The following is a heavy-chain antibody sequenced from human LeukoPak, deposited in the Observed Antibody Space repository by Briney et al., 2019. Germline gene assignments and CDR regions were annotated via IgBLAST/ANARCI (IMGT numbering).Heavy chain of an antibody. Sequence: ETLSLTCTVSGGSISSYYWSWIRQPPGKGLEWMGIIYPGDSDTRYSPSFQGQVTISADKSISTAYLQWSSLKASDTAMYYCARHRYYYDSSGYIGDYWGQGTLVTVSS. CDR3: ARHRYYYDSSGYIGDY. J-gene: IGHJ4*02. CDR1: GGSISSYY. V-gene: IGHV5-51*01. D-gene: IGHD3-22*01. CDR2: IYPGDSDT.